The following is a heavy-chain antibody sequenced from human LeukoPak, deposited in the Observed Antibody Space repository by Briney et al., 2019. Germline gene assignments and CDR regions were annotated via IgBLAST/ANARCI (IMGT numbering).Heavy chain of an antibody. CDR3: VREGRGIVGASAY. Sequence: GGSLTLSCAASGFTFSSYAMSWVRQAPGKGLEWVASIIGSGRTTKYADAVKGRFTISRDNSKNSLYLQMSSLIVDDTAVYYCVREGRGIVGASAYWGRGTLVAVSS. V-gene: IGHV3-23*01. CDR1: GFTFSSYA. CDR2: IIGSGRTT. D-gene: IGHD1-26*01. J-gene: IGHJ4*02.